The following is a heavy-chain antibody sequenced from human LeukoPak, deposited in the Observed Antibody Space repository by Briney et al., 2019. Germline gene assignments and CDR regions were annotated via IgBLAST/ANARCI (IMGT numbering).Heavy chain of an antibody. CDR2: INHSGST. J-gene: IGHJ6*03. CDR1: GGSFSGYY. D-gene: IGHD3-22*01. V-gene: IGHV4-34*01. Sequence: PSETLSLTCAVYGGSFSGYYWSWIRQPPGKGLEWIGEINHSGSTNYNASLKSRVTISVDTSKNQFSLKLSSVTAADTAVYYCARGATYYYDSSGYFRRYYYYYYYMDVWGKGTTVTVSS. CDR3: ARGATYYYDSSGYFRRYYYYYYYMDV.